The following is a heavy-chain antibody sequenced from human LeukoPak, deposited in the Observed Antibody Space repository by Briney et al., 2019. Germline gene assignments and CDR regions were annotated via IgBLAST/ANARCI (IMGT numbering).Heavy chain of an antibody. Sequence: SETLSLTCTVSGGSISSYYWSWIRQPPGKGLEWIGYIYYSGSTNYNPSLKSRVTISVDTSKNQFSLKLSSVTAADTAVYYCARLGIWYYYGMDVWGQGTTITVSS. J-gene: IGHJ6*02. CDR3: ARLGIWYYYGMDV. V-gene: IGHV4-59*13. CDR2: IYYSGST. D-gene: IGHD7-27*01. CDR1: GGSISSYY.